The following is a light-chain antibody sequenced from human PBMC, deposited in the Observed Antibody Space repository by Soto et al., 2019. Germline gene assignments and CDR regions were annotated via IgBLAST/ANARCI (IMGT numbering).Light chain of an antibody. CDR3: QQYTASSGIFT. J-gene: IGKJ3*01. CDR1: QRVNSNY. V-gene: IGKV3-20*01. Sequence: VLTQSPGTLSLSPGERATLSCRASQRVNSNYFAWYQQKPGQAPRPLVFGASTRATGIPDRFSGSGSGTDFILTISRVEPEDFAVYYCQQYTASSGIFTFGPGTKVDIK. CDR2: GAS.